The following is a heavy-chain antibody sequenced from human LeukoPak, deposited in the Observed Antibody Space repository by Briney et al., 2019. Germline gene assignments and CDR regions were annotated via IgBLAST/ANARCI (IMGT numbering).Heavy chain of an antibody. CDR2: IYPGDSDT. J-gene: IGHJ6*04. CDR3: ARHPDYGDYGMDV. D-gene: IGHD4-17*01. V-gene: IGHV5-51*01. Sequence: GESLKISCKGSGYSFTSYWIGWVRQMPGKGLEWMGIIYPGDSDTRYSPSFQGQVTISADKSISTAYLQWSSLKASDAAMYYCARHPDYGDYGMDVWGKGTTVTVSS. CDR1: GYSFTSYW.